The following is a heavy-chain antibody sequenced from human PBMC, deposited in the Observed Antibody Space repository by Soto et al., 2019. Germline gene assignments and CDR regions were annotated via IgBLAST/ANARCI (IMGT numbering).Heavy chain of an antibody. CDR3: AGTPVGWDVLSYFDY. CDR2: FYDGCSS. D-gene: IGHD6-19*01. J-gene: IGHJ4*02. CDR1: GDSVSSVGFH. Sequence: PSETLSLTCTVSGDSVSSVGFHWSWLRRPPGKGLEWLRYFYDGCSSYDRPSRDSRMDMSLVATRNHYSKRLTSVTAADTAVYFCAGTPVGWDVLSYFDYWGQGKLVTVSS. V-gene: IGHV4-30-4*01.